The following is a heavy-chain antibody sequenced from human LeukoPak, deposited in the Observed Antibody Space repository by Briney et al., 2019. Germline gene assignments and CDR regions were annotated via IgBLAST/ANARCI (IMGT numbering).Heavy chain of an antibody. CDR3: ARGVSVPGTYYYYYMDV. D-gene: IGHD6-19*01. V-gene: IGHV1-18*01. Sequence: ASVKVSCKASGYTFTSYGITWVRQAPGQGLEWLGCITAYNGNTNYAQKLQGRVTMTTDTSTSTASMELRSLRSDDTAVYYCARGVSVPGTYYYYYMDVWGKGTTVTVSS. CDR2: ITAYNGNT. CDR1: GYTFTSYG. J-gene: IGHJ6*03.